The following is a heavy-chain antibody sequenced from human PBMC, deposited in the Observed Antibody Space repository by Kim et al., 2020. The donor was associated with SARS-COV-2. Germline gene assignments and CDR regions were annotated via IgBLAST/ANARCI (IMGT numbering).Heavy chain of an antibody. CDR2: ISYDGSNK. CDR1: GFTFSSYA. CDR3: ARKSIAARPHFDY. D-gene: IGHD6-6*01. J-gene: IGHJ4*02. Sequence: GGSLRLSCAASGFTFSSYAMHWVRQAPGKGLEWVAVISYDGSNKYYADSVKGRFTISRDNSKNTLYLQMNSLRAEDTAVYYCARKSIAARPHFDYWGQGTLVTVSS. V-gene: IGHV3-30-3*01.